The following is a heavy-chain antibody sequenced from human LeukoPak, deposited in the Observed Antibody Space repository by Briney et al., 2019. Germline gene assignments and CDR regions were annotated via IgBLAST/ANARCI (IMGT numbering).Heavy chain of an antibody. D-gene: IGHD6-19*01. Sequence: SETLSLTCAVYGGSFSGYYWSWIRQPPGKGLEWIGEINHSGSTNYNPSLKSRVTISVDTSKNQFSLKLSSVTAADTAVYYCARGRISGWLLYYYYGMDVWGQGTTVTVSS. CDR2: INHSGST. J-gene: IGHJ6*02. V-gene: IGHV4-34*01. CDR1: GGSFSGYY. CDR3: ARGRISGWLLYYYYGMDV.